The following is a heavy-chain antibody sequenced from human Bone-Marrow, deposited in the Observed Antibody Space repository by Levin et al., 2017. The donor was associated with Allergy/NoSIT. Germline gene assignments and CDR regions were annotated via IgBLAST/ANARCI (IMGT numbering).Heavy chain of an antibody. CDR1: GYTFTSYD. J-gene: IGHJ6*02. CDR2: MNPNSGNT. CDR3: ARGRGYCSGGSCYKSYYYYYGMDV. D-gene: IGHD2-15*01. V-gene: IGHV1-8*01. Sequence: GESLKISCKASGYTFTSYDINWVRQATGQGLEWMGWMNPNSGNTGYAQKFQGRVTMTRNTSISTAYMELSSLRSEDTAVYYCARGRGYCSGGSCYKSYYYYYGMDVWGQGTTVTVSS.